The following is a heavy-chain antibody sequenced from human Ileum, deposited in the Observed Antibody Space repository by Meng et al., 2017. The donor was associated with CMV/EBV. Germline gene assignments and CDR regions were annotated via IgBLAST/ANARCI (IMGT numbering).Heavy chain of an antibody. V-gene: IGHV3-30*02. CDR3: AKDLSRHCRGGCGLDD. CDR1: GFTFSNFG. J-gene: IGHJ4*02. CDR2: IQNGGTYQ. D-gene: IGHD2-15*01. Sequence: GGSLRLSCGASGFTFSNFGLHWVRQAPGKGLEWVTFIQNGGTYQYYTDSVKGRFTISRDNSNNILYLQMNSLRAEDTAIYYCAKDLSRHCRGGCGLDDWGQGTLVTVSS.